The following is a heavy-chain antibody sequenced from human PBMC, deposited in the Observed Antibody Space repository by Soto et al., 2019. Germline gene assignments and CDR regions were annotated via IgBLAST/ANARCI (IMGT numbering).Heavy chain of an antibody. CDR1: GFIFNTYD. Sequence: QVQLVESGGGVVQPGRSLRLSCAASGFIFNTYDMHWVRQAPGKGLEWVAVISYDGSNKYYADAVKGRLTISRDKSKKILYLQMNSLRPEDTAVYYCAKGQHCSSTSCYFYYYGMDVWGQGTKVAVSS. CDR3: AKGQHCSSTSCYFYYYGMDV. CDR2: ISYDGSNK. D-gene: IGHD2-2*01. V-gene: IGHV3-30*18. J-gene: IGHJ6*02.